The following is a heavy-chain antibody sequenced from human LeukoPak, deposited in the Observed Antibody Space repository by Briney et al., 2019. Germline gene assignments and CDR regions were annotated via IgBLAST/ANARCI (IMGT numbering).Heavy chain of an antibody. V-gene: IGHV1-69*04. J-gene: IGHJ3*02. CDR1: GGTFSSYA. Sequence: ASVKVSCKASGGTFSSYAISWVRQAPGQGLEWMGRIIPILGIANYAQKFQGRVTITADKSASTAYMELSSLRSEDTAVYYCARDGLKPSIVVEKAFDIWGQGTMVTVSS. CDR2: IIPILGIA. CDR3: ARDGLKPSIVVEKAFDI. D-gene: IGHD2-15*01.